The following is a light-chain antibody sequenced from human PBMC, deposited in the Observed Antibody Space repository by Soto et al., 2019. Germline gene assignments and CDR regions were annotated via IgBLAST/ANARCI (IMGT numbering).Light chain of an antibody. CDR3: AEWDDSLNGRYV. CDR2: SNN. Sequence: QSVLTQPPSASGTPWHRVIISCSGSSSHIGSNTVNWYQQLPGTAPKLLIYSNNQRPSGVPDRFSGSKSGTSASLAISGLQSEDEADYSCAEWDDSLNGRYVFGTGTKVTVL. V-gene: IGLV1-44*01. CDR1: SSHIGSNT. J-gene: IGLJ1*01.